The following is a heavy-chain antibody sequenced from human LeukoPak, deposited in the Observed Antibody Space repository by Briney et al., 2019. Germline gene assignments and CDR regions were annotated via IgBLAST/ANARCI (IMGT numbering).Heavy chain of an antibody. CDR2: IYSGGST. V-gene: IGHV3-53*01. Sequence: GGSLRLSCAASGFTFSSFAMYWVRQAPGKGLEWVSVIYSGGSTYYADSVKGRFTISRDNSKNTLYLQMNSLRAEDTAVYYCARGRGASDFWGQGTLVTVSS. CDR1: GFTFSSFA. CDR3: ARGRGASDF. J-gene: IGHJ4*02. D-gene: IGHD5-12*01.